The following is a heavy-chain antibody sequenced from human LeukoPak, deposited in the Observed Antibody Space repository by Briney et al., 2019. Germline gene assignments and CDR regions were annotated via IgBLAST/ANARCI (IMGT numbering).Heavy chain of an antibody. Sequence: ASLKVSCKASGYTLTNYDINWVRQATGQGLEWMGWMNPNSGNTGYAQKFQGRVTITRDTSISTADMELSSLRSEDTAVYYCARLQVRGVIGPWGQGTLLTVSS. CDR1: GYTLTNYD. D-gene: IGHD3-10*01. V-gene: IGHV1-8*01. CDR2: MNPNSGNT. CDR3: ARLQVRGVIGP. J-gene: IGHJ5*02.